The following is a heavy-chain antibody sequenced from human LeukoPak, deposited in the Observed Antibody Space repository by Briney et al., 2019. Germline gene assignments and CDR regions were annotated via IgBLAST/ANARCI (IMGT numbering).Heavy chain of an antibody. Sequence: GGSLRLSCAASGFSFNISALTWVRQAPGKGLEWVSTIRNSGAKTFYADSVKGRFTISRDNSKRTVYLQMNSLRAEDTAVYYCVRDPPSLWFGELWGQGTTVTFSP. V-gene: IGHV3-23*01. D-gene: IGHD3-10*01. CDR3: VRDPPSLWFGEL. J-gene: IGHJ3*01. CDR1: GFSFNISA. CDR2: IRNSGAKT.